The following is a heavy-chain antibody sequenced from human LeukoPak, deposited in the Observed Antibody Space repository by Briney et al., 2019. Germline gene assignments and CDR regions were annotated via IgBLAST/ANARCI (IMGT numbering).Heavy chain of an antibody. D-gene: IGHD1-26*01. V-gene: IGHV3-30*03. CDR2: ISYDGSNK. J-gene: IGHJ6*02. Sequence: GGSLRLSCAASGFTFSSYGMHWVRQAPGKGLEWVAVISYDGSNKYYADSVKGRFTISRDNAKNSLYLQMNSLRAEDTAVYYCARCIVGTTNVYYYGMDVWGQGTTVTVSS. CDR1: GFTFSSYG. CDR3: ARCIVGTTNVYYYGMDV.